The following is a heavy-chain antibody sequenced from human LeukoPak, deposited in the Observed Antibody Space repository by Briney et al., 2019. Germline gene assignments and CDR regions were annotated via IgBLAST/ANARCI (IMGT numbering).Heavy chain of an antibody. J-gene: IGHJ4*02. Sequence: PVASVKVSCKAPGYTFTGYYMHWVRQAPGQGLEWMGWINPNSGGTNYAQKFQGRVTMTRDTSISTAYMELSRLRSDDTAVYYCARDSFSYSGSYTGAFDYWGQGTLVTVSS. CDR2: INPNSGGT. CDR1: GYTFTGYY. CDR3: ARDSFSYSGSYTGAFDY. D-gene: IGHD1-26*01. V-gene: IGHV1-2*02.